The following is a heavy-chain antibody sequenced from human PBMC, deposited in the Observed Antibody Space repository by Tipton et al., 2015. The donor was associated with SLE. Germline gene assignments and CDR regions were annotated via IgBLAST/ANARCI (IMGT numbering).Heavy chain of an antibody. J-gene: IGHJ4*02. CDR1: GGSISSHY. V-gene: IGHV4-38-2*02. CDR2: IYHSGST. CDR3: ATLAFGGHLFDY. Sequence: TLSLTCTVSGGSISSHYWGWIRQPPGKGLEWIGSIYHSGSTYYNPSLKSRVTISVDTSKNQFSLKLTSVTAADTAVYYCATLAFGGHLFDYWGQGTLVTVSS. D-gene: IGHD3-16*01.